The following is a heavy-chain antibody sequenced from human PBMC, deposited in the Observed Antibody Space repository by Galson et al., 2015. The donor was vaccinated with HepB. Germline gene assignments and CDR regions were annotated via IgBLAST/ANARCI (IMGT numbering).Heavy chain of an antibody. CDR3: AKGSSSIAARPPDY. J-gene: IGHJ4*02. D-gene: IGHD6-6*01. CDR1: GFTFSSYA. CDR2: ISGSGGST. V-gene: IGHV3-23*01. Sequence: SLRLSCAASGFTFSSYAMSWVRQAPGKGLEWVSAISGSGGSTYYADSVKGRFTISRDNSKNTLCLQMNSLRAEDTAVYYCAKGSSSIAARPPDYWGQGTLVTVSS.